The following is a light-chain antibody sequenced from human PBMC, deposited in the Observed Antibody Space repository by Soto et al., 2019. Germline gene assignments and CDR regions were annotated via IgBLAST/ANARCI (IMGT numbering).Light chain of an antibody. V-gene: IGKV3D-15*01. Sequence: EIVSTQSPGTLSLSPGERATLSCRASQSVSNNYLAWYQQKPGQAPRLLIYGASNRATGIPARFSGSGSGTEFTLTISSLQSEDFAVYYCQQYNNWPTFGQGTKGDIK. J-gene: IGKJ1*01. CDR3: QQYNNWPT. CDR2: GAS. CDR1: QSVSNN.